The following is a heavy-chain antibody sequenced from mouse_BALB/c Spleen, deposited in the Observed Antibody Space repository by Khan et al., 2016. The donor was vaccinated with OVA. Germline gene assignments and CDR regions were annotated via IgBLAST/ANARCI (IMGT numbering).Heavy chain of an antibody. CDR2: IRYDGDS. J-gene: IGHJ3*01. CDR1: GYSITSGYF. D-gene: IGHD3-1*01. V-gene: IGHV3-6*02. Sequence: VQLQQSGPGLVKPSQSLSLTCSVTGYSITSGYFWNWIRQFPGNILEWMGYIRYDGDSNYNPSLKNRISITRDPSKNRFFLKLNSVTPEDTATXYCARGGSSGPAWFTYWGQGTLVTVSA. CDR3: ARGGSSGPAWFTY.